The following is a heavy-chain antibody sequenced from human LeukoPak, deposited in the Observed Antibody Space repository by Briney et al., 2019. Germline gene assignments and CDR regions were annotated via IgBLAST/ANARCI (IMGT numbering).Heavy chain of an antibody. CDR3: ARALYCSGGSCYFDY. V-gene: IGHV3-30*07. Sequence: GGSLRLSCAASGFTFSSYAMHWVRQAPGKGLEWVAVISYDGSNKYYADSVKGRFTISRDNAKNSLYLQMNSLRAEDTAVYYCARALYCSGGSCYFDYWGQGTLVIVSS. CDR2: ISYDGSNK. J-gene: IGHJ4*02. D-gene: IGHD2-15*01. CDR1: GFTFSSYA.